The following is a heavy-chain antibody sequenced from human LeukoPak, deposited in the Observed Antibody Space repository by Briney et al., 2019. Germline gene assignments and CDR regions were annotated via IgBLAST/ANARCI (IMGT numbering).Heavy chain of an antibody. Sequence: GGSLRLSCAASGFTFSSYGMHWVRQAPGKGLEWVAVISYDGSNKYYADSVKGRFTISRDNSKNTLYLQMNSLRADDTAVYYCAKELDSSGYFDYWGQGTLVTVSS. V-gene: IGHV3-30*18. J-gene: IGHJ4*02. CDR1: GFTFSSYG. CDR3: AKELDSSGYFDY. D-gene: IGHD3-22*01. CDR2: ISYDGSNK.